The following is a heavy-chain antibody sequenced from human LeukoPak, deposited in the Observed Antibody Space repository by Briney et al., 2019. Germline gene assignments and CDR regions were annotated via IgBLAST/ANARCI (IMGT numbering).Heavy chain of an antibody. J-gene: IGHJ1*01. CDR1: GFTFSHYA. Sequence: EGPLRLSCAASGFTFSHYAMSWVRQAPGKGLERVSGISGSGSDTFYADSVKGRFTISRDNSKNTLYLQMSSLRAEDTAVYYCANVIIVAAGYEYFQHWGQGTLVSVSS. CDR3: ANVIIVAAGYEYFQH. D-gene: IGHD6-13*01. V-gene: IGHV3-23*01. CDR2: ISGSGSDT.